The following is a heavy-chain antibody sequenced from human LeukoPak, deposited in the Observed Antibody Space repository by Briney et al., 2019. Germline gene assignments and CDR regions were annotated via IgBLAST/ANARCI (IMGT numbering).Heavy chain of an antibody. V-gene: IGHV1-46*01. J-gene: IGHJ5*02. CDR3: ARVGSSWSGNWFDP. CDR1: GYTFSSYY. D-gene: IGHD6-13*01. CDR2: INPSGGST. Sequence: ASVKVSCKASGYTFSSYYMHWVRQAPGQGLEWMGVINPSGGSTTYAQKFQGRVSMTRDTSTSTVYMELSSLRSDDTAVYYCARVGSSWSGNWFDPWGQGTLVTVS.